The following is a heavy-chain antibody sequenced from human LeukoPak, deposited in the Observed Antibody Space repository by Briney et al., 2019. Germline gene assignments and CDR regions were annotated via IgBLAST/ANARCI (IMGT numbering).Heavy chain of an antibody. D-gene: IGHD4-17*01. V-gene: IGHV3-74*01. CDR1: GFTFSSYW. J-gene: IGHJ4*02. CDR2: INSDGSST. Sequence: GGSLRLSCAASGFTFSSYWMHWVRQAPGKGLVWVSRINSDGSSTSYADSVKGRFTISRDNAKNTLYLQMNSLRVEDTAVYYCAREPRKYGDYVCYFDYWGQGTLVTVSS. CDR3: AREPRKYGDYVCYFDY.